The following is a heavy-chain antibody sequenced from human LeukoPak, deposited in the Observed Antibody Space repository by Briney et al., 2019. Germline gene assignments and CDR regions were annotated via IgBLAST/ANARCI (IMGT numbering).Heavy chain of an antibody. D-gene: IGHD2-21*01. Sequence: PSETLSLTCDVSGYSISSGYYWGWIRQPPGKGLEWIGEINHSGSTNYNPSLKSRVTISVDTSKNQFSLKLSSVTAADTAVYYCARVVWRYFDYWGQGTLVTVSS. V-gene: IGHV4-38-2*01. CDR2: INHSGST. J-gene: IGHJ4*02. CDR1: GYSISSGYY. CDR3: ARVVWRYFDY.